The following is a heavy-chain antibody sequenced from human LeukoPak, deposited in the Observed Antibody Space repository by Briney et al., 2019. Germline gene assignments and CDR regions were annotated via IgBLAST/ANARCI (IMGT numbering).Heavy chain of an antibody. Sequence: SETLSLTCNVSGGSLSSYYWSWIRQPPGKGLEWIGDMYYSGYTNYNPSLKSRVTISVDTSKNQFSLKLSSVTAADTAVYYCARVTCSGGSCYFSYGYYYYMDVWGKGTTVTVSS. V-gene: IGHV4-59*12. J-gene: IGHJ6*03. CDR2: MYYSGYT. D-gene: IGHD2-15*01. CDR1: GGSLSSYY. CDR3: ARVTCSGGSCYFSYGYYYYMDV.